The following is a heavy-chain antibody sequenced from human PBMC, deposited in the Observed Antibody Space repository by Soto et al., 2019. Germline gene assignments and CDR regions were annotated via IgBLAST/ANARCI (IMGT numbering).Heavy chain of an antibody. CDR2: IKSKTDGGTT. Sequence: GGSLRLSCVASGFTFSYTWMSWVRQAPGKGLEWVGRIKSKTDGGTTDNAAPVKGRFTISRDDSKNTLYLQMNSLKTEDTAMYYCTTGPQWSGHLKGDYWGQGTLVTVSS. CDR3: TTGPQWSGHLKGDY. V-gene: IGHV3-15*01. J-gene: IGHJ4*02. D-gene: IGHD3-10*01. CDR1: GFTFSYTW.